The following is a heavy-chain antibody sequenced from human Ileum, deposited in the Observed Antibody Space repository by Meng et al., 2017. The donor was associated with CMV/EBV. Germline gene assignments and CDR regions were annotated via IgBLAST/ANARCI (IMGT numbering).Heavy chain of an antibody. J-gene: IGHJ5*02. Sequence: SGYTFTGYYMHWVRQAPGQGLEWMGWINPNSGGTNYAQKFQGRVTMTRDTSISTAYMELSRLRSDDTAVYYCARDLDDSGSYYDWFDPWGQGTLVTVSS. V-gene: IGHV1-2*02. D-gene: IGHD1-26*01. CDR1: GYTFTGYY. CDR3: ARDLDDSGSYYDWFDP. CDR2: INPNSGGT.